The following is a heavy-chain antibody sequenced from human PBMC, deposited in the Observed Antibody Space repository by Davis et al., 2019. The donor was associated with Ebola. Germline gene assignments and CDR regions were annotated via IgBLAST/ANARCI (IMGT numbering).Heavy chain of an antibody. J-gene: IGHJ4*02. Sequence: SETLSLTCAVYGASFSGYYWSWIRQPPGTGLEWIGEINHSGRTNYNPSLKSRVTISVDTSKNQFSLKLSSVTAADTAVYYCARARNYVWGRYYFDYWGQGTLVTVSS. CDR1: GASFSGYY. D-gene: IGHD3-16*01. CDR3: ARARNYVWGRYYFDY. CDR2: INHSGRT. V-gene: IGHV4-34*01.